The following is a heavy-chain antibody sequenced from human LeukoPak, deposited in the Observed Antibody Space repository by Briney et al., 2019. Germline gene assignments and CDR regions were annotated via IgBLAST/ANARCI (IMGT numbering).Heavy chain of an antibody. Sequence: PGGSLRLSCAASGFTFSSYWMSWVRQAPGKGLEWVANIKQDGSEKYYVDSVKGRFTISRDNAKNSLYLQMNSLRAEDTAVYYCARRTGESNYYYYYYYYMDVWGKGTTVTVSS. D-gene: IGHD7-27*01. CDR3: ARRTGESNYYYYYYYYMDV. J-gene: IGHJ6*03. V-gene: IGHV3-7*01. CDR1: GFTFSSYW. CDR2: IKQDGSEK.